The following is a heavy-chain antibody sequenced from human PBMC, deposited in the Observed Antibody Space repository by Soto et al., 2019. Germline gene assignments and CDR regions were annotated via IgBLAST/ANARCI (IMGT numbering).Heavy chain of an antibody. Sequence: QVQLVESGGGVVQPGRSLRLSCAASGFTFSSYAMHWVRQAPGKGLEWVAVISYDGSNKYYADSVKGRFTISRDNSKNTLYPQMNSLRAEDTAVYYCARESTGYSSSLDYWGQGTLVTVSS. D-gene: IGHD6-13*01. CDR1: GFTFSSYA. V-gene: IGHV3-30-3*01. CDR2: ISYDGSNK. CDR3: ARESTGYSSSLDY. J-gene: IGHJ4*02.